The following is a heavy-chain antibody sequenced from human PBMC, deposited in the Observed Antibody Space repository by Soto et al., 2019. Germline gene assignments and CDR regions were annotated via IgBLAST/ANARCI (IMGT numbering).Heavy chain of an antibody. CDR2: ISSSSSYI. D-gene: IGHD1-1*01. Sequence: EVQLVESGGGLVKPGGSLRLSCAASGFTFSSYSMNWVRQAPGKGLEWVSSISSSSSYIYYADSVKGRFTISRDNAKNSLYLQMNSLRAEDTAVYYCARVGTNDELSYWGQGTLVTVSS. J-gene: IGHJ4*02. CDR3: ARVGTNDELSY. CDR1: GFTFSSYS. V-gene: IGHV3-21*01.